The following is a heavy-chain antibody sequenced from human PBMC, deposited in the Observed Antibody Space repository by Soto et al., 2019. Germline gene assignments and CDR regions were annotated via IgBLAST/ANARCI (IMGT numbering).Heavy chain of an antibody. CDR1: GGSISSGDFS. V-gene: IGHV4-30-2*01. Sequence: SETLSLTCAVSGGSISSGDFSWNWIRQPPGKGLEYIGYIYYGGSTYYNPSLQSRVAMSVDRSRNQFSLKLNSVTAADTAVYYCARVRREYDNSGPVDYWGQGTLVTVSS. D-gene: IGHD3-22*01. CDR3: ARVRREYDNSGPVDY. CDR2: IYYGGST. J-gene: IGHJ4*02.